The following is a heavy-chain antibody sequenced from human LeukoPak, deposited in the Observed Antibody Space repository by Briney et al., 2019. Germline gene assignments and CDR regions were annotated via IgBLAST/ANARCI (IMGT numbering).Heavy chain of an antibody. V-gene: IGHV3-21*01. D-gene: IGHD3-22*01. CDR1: GFTFSSYS. J-gene: IGHJ3*02. CDR3: ARVLHCYSDSSGYNPWVIRPFDI. CDR2: ISSSSSYI. Sequence: KPGGSLRLSCAASGFTFSSYSMNWVRQAPGKGLEWVSYISSSSSYIYYADSGKGRFTISRDNAKNSRELQIKNHRAEDTAVYYCARVLHCYSDSSGYNPWVIRPFDIWGQGTMVTVSS.